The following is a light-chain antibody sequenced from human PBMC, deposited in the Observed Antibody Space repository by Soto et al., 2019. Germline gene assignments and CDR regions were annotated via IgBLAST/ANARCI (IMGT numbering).Light chain of an antibody. CDR2: EVT. V-gene: IGLV2-14*01. CDR1: SSDGNS. J-gene: IGLJ2*01. CDR3: SSYTAASTLDVV. Sequence: QSALTQPASVSGSPGQSITISYTGISSDGNSVSWYQQHPGKAPKLIIYEVTNRPSGVSNRFSGSKSDYTASLTISGLQAEDEADYYCSSYTAASTLDVVFGGGTKVTVL.